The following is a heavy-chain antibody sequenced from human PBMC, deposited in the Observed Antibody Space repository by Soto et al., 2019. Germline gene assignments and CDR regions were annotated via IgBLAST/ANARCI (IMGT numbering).Heavy chain of an antibody. CDR1: GYTFTGYY. CDR3: ARGITGTTKLYYYYYMDV. J-gene: IGHJ6*03. Sequence: ASVKVSCKASGYTFTGYYMHWVRQAPGQGLEWMGWINPNSGGTNYAHKFQGWVTMTRDTSISTAYMELSRLRSDDTAVYYCARGITGTTKLYYYYYMDVWGKGTTVTVSS. D-gene: IGHD1-7*01. V-gene: IGHV1-2*04. CDR2: INPNSGGT.